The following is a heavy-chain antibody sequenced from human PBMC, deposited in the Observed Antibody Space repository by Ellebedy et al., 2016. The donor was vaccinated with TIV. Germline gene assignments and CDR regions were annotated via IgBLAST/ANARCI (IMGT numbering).Heavy chain of an antibody. J-gene: IGHJ4*02. D-gene: IGHD3-22*01. CDR3: AKGRGGGSDSSAPRYYFDS. CDR1: GFTFNNYA. CDR2: ISNTGSRT. Sequence: PGESLKISCAASGFTFNNYAMSWVRQAPGKGLEWVSTISNTGSRTYYADSVEGRFIISRDNSKKTLYLQMNSLRAEDTAVYYCAKGRGGGSDSSAPRYYFDSWGLGTLVTVSS. V-gene: IGHV3-23*01.